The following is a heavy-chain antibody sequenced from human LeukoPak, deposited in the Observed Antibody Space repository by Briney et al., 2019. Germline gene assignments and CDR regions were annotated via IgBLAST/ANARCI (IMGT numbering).Heavy chain of an antibody. D-gene: IGHD3-9*01. J-gene: IGHJ3*02. CDR2: IYSSGST. CDR3: ARLGIDYDILTGYIPDAFDI. V-gene: IGHV4-59*08. Sequence: SETLSLTCTVSGASISSFYWSWIRQPPGKGLEWIGYIYSSGSTNYNPSLKSRVTISVDTSKKQFSLKLSSVSAADTAVYYCARLGIDYDILTGYIPDAFDIWGQGTMVTVSS. CDR1: GASISSFY.